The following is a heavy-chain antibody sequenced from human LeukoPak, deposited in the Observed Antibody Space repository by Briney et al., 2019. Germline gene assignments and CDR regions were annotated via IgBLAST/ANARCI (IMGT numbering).Heavy chain of an antibody. J-gene: IGHJ4*02. Sequence: PSETLSLTCTVSGGSISSSSYYWGWIRQPPGKGLEWIGSIYYSGSTYYNPSLKSRVTISVDTSKNQFSLKLSSVTAADTAAYYCARPSTAYYYDSSGYFVYWGQGTLVTVSS. CDR2: IYYSGST. V-gene: IGHV4-39*01. D-gene: IGHD3-22*01. CDR1: GGSISSSSYY. CDR3: ARPSTAYYYDSSGYFVY.